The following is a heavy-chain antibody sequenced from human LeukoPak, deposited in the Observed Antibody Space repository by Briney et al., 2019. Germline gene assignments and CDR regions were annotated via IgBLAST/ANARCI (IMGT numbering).Heavy chain of an antibody. CDR2: IYYSGST. CDR1: GGSISSSSYY. CDR3: ARLPRILRYFDWSTPF. Sequence: PSETLSLTCTVSGGSISSSSYYWGWIRQPPGKGLEWIGSIYYSGSTYYNPSLKSRVTISVDTSKNQFSLKLSSVTAADTAVYYCARLPRILRYFDWSTPFWGQGTLVTVSS. V-gene: IGHV4-39*01. D-gene: IGHD3-9*01. J-gene: IGHJ4*02.